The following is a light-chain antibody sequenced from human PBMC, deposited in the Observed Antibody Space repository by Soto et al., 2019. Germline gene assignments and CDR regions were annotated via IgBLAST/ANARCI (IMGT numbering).Light chain of an antibody. CDR1: SSDVGTYNY. CDR2: DVS. V-gene: IGLV2-14*01. J-gene: IGLJ1*01. Sequence: QSALTQPASVSGSPGQSITISCTGTSSDVGTYNYVSWYQQHPGKAPKLMIYDVSYRPSGVSNRFSGSKSGNTASLTISGLQAEDEADYYCSSYTSSSTRVFRTGTKLTVL. CDR3: SSYTSSSTRV.